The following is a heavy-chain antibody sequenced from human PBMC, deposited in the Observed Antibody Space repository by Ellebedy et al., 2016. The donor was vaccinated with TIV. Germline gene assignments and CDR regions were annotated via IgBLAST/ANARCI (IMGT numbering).Heavy chain of an antibody. CDR2: INPSAGGT. V-gene: IGHV1-46*01. CDR3: ATLGGGYPPRREDY. CDR1: GYRLTKYY. Sequence: ASVKVSCKASGYRLTKYYMHWVRQAPGQGLEWMGLINPSAGGTNYAKKFQGRLTMTTYTSATTVHIDVSSLTSEDTAVNYCATLGGGYPPRREDYWGQGTLVTVSS. J-gene: IGHJ4*02. D-gene: IGHD3-22*01.